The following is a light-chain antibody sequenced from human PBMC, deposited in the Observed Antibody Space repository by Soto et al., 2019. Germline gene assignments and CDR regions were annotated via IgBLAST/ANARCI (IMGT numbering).Light chain of an antibody. CDR1: HSISNY. CDR3: QQYGSSPLT. Sequence: EIVLTQSPATLSLSPGERATLSCRASHSISNYLAWYQQKPGQAPRLLIYDVSSRATGIPARFSGSGSGTDFTLTISRLEPEDFAVYYCQQYGSSPLTFGGGTKVDIK. V-gene: IGKV3-20*01. J-gene: IGKJ4*01. CDR2: DVS.